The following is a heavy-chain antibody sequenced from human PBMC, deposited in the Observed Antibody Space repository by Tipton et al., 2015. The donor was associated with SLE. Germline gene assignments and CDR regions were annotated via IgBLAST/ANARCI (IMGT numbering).Heavy chain of an antibody. Sequence: GSLRLSCAASGFIFSNYGIHWVRQAPGKGLEWVAFIRYDGSNKYYADSVKGRFTISRDSSKNTLYLQMNSLRAEDTAVYYCAKEAGSTSNYYYGMDVWGQGTTVTVSS. CDR2: IRYDGSNK. CDR1: GFIFSNYG. V-gene: IGHV3-30*02. D-gene: IGHD2-2*01. J-gene: IGHJ6*02. CDR3: AKEAGSTSNYYYGMDV.